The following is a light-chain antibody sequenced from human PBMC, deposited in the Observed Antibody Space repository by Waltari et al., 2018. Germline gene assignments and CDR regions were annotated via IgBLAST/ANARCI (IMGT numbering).Light chain of an antibody. V-gene: IGLV1-44*01. CDR2: NNS. CDR3: AAWDDSLNGLNWV. J-gene: IGLJ3*02. CDR1: RSNIGSHT. Sequence: QSVLTQPPSASGTPGQRVTISCSGSRSNIGSHTVNWYQHLPGTAPKLLIYNNSQRPSGVPDRFSGSKSGTSASLAISGLQSEDEADYYCAAWDDSLNGLNWVFGGGTKVTVL.